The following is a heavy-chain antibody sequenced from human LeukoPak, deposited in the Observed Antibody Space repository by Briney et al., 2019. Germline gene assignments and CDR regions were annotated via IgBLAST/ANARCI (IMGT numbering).Heavy chain of an antibody. J-gene: IGHJ3*02. CDR2: ISSSGSTI. D-gene: IGHD1-14*01. CDR1: GFTFSDYY. CDR3: ARVRNDNDAFDI. Sequence: GGSLRLSCAASGFTFSDYYVSWIRQAPGKGLEWVSYISSSGSTIYYADSVKGRFTISRDNAKNSLYLQMNSLRAEDTAVYYCARVRNDNDAFDIWGQGTMVTVSS. V-gene: IGHV3-11*01.